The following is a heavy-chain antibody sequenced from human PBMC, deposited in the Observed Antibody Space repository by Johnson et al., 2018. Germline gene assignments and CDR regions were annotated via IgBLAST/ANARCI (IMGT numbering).Heavy chain of an antibody. CDR1: GFTFSSYS. Sequence: EVQLVESGGGLVKXGGSLRLXCAASGFTFSSYSMNWVRQAPGKGLEWVSSISTGSSYISYADSVKGRFTISRDNAKNSLYLQMNSLRAEDTAVYYCASDPTGGGLGAVDIWGQGTMVTVSS. CDR2: ISTGSSYI. CDR3: ASDPTGGGLGAVDI. V-gene: IGHV3-21*06. D-gene: IGHD6-19*01. J-gene: IGHJ3*02.